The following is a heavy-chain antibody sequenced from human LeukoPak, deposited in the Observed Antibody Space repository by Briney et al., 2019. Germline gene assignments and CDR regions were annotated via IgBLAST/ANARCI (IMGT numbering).Heavy chain of an antibody. D-gene: IGHD3-10*01. V-gene: IGHV1-69*05. J-gene: IGHJ6*03. CDR3: ARGLSAGVDVYYYYMDV. Sequence: GSSVKVSCKASGGTFSRSAISWMRQAPGQGLEWMGRIIPIFGTANYAQKFQGRVTITTDESTNTAYMELSSLRSEDTAVYYCARGLSAGVDVYYYYMDVWGKGTAVTVSS. CDR1: GGTFSRSA. CDR2: IIPIFGTA.